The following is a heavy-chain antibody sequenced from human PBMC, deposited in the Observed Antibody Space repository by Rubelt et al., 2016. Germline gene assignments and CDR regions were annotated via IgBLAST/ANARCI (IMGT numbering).Heavy chain of an antibody. J-gene: IGHJ5*02. CDR2: IFWDDDN. V-gene: IGHV2-5*02. CDR1: GFSLSTSGVG. D-gene: IGHD5-12*01. CDR3: ERIQRDTVAIPGSKELGWFDP. Sequence: QITLKESGPTLVKPTQTLTLTCTFSGFSLSTSGVGVGWIRQPPGKALEWLALIFWDDDNRYSPSLKNRLNITQDTSKNQVVLRMTMVDPVDTATYYCERIQRDTVAIPGSKELGWFDPWGQGALVTVSS.